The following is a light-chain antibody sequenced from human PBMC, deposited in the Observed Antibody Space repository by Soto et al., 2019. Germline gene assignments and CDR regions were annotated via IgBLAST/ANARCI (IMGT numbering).Light chain of an antibody. V-gene: IGKV1-39*01. CDR2: AAS. J-gene: IGKJ4*01. Sequence: DIQMTQSPYSLSASVGDRVTITCRASQSISSYLNWYQQKPGKAPKLLIYAASSLQSGVPLRFSGSGSGTDFTLTISSLQPEDFVTYYCQQSYNSPLTFGGGTKVEIK. CDR1: QSISSY. CDR3: QQSYNSPLT.